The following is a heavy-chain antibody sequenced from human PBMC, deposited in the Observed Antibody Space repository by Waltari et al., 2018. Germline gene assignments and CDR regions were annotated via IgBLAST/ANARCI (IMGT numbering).Heavy chain of an antibody. CDR3: ARDGSGGKWLPFDY. J-gene: IGHJ4*02. CDR2: INPNRGGT. D-gene: IGHD2-15*01. Sequence: QVQLVQSGAEVKQPGASVKVSCKASGYTFTSYGTSLVRQAPGQGLEWMGRINPNRGGTNYAQKFQGRVTMTRDTSISTAYMELSRLRSDDTAVYYCARDGSGGKWLPFDYWGQGTLVTVSS. V-gene: IGHV1-2*06. CDR1: GYTFTSYG.